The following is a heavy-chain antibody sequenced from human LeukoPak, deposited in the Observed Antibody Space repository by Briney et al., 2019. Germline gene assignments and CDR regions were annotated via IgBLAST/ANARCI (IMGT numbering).Heavy chain of an antibody. CDR3: ARAGEYSSGWYYFDY. J-gene: IGHJ4*02. D-gene: IGHD6-19*01. CDR1: GGSISSGSYY. CDR2: IYYSGST. Sequence: SETLSLTCTVSGGSISSGSYYWSWIRQPPGKGLEWIGYIYYSGSTNYNPSLKSRVTISVDTSKNRFSLKLSSVTAADTAVYYCARAGEYSSGWYYFDYWGQGTLVTVSS. V-gene: IGHV4-61*01.